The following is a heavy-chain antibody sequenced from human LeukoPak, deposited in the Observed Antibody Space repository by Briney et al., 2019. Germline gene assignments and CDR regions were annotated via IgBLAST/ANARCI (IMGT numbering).Heavy chain of an antibody. D-gene: IGHD1-14*01. CDR3: ARARKVASRWFDP. CDR2: MNPNSGNT. J-gene: IGHJ5*02. Sequence: ASVKVSCKASGYTFTSYDINWVRQATGQGLEWMGWMNPNSGNTGYAQKFQGRVTITRNTSISTAYMELRSLRSEDTAVYYCARARKVASRWFDPWGQGTLVTVSS. V-gene: IGHV1-8*03. CDR1: GYTFTSYD.